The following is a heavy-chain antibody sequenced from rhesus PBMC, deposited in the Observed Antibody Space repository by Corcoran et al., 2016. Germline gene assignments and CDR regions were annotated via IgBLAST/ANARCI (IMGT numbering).Heavy chain of an antibody. J-gene: IGHJ4*01. Sequence: EVQLVESGGGLVKPGGSLRLSCEASGSTFSSYGMSWVRQAPGKGLEWVSSISSASSYIYYADSVKCRFTISRDNAKNSLSLQMNSLRAEDTAVYYCTRGSWAPFDYWGQGVLVTVSS. D-gene: IGHD6-13*01. V-gene: IGHV3S16*01. CDR2: ISSASSYI. CDR1: GSTFSSYG. CDR3: TRGSWAPFDY.